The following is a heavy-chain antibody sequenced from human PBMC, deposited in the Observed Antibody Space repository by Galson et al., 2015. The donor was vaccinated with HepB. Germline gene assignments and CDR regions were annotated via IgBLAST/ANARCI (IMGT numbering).Heavy chain of an antibody. V-gene: IGHV1-2*04. CDR1: GYTFTGYY. CDR3: ARDGDGIVVVPAASPLYGMDV. J-gene: IGHJ6*02. CDR2: ISPNSGGT. Sequence: SVKVSCKASGYTFTGYYMHWVRQAPGQGLEWMGWISPNSGGTNYAQKFQGWVTMTRDTSISTAYMELSRLRSDDTAVYYCARDGDGIVVVPAASPLYGMDVWGQGTTVTVSS. D-gene: IGHD2-2*01.